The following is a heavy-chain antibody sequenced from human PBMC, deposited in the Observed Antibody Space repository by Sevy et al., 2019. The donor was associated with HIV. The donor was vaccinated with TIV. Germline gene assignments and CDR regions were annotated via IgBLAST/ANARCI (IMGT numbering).Heavy chain of an antibody. Sequence: GGSLRLSCVASGFIFSSYEMNWVRQAPGKGLEWVSYITNSGSSVYYSDSVRGRFTISRDNAKNSLFLQMNSLRAEDTALYYCARDLPPSATTVSHFDYWGRGTLVTASS. D-gene: IGHD4-17*01. V-gene: IGHV3-48*03. CDR2: ITNSGSSV. CDR1: GFIFSSYE. J-gene: IGHJ4*02. CDR3: ARDLPPSATTVSHFDY.